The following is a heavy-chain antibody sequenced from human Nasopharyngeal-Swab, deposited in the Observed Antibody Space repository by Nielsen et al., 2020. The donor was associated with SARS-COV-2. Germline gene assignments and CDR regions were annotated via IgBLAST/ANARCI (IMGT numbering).Heavy chain of an antibody. J-gene: IGHJ4*02. Sequence: ASAKVSCKASGYTFTSYGISWVRQAPGQGLEWMGRINPNTGCNKYAQKFPGRVPMTRDTSLSTAYMELRSLRSADTADYSCERGMGSWAIDFWGQGTLVTVSS. CDR3: ERGMGSWAIDF. D-gene: IGHD1-26*01. CDR1: GYTFTSYG. V-gene: IGHV1-2*06. CDR2: INPNTGCN.